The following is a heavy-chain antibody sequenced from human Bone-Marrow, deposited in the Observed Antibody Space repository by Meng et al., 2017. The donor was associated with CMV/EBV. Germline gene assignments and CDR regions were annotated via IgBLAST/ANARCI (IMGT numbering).Heavy chain of an antibody. Sequence: GGSLRLSCAASGFTFSTYSMSWVRQSPGKGLEWVSSISTSSNYIYYADSMRGRFTVSRDNAKNSLYLQMDTLRDEDTAVYYCAGDPVTGWGNQAFDIRGHGTMVTVSS. D-gene: IGHD4-17*01. CDR2: ISTSSNYI. J-gene: IGHJ3*02. V-gene: IGHV3-21*04. CDR1: GFTFSTYS. CDR3: AGDPVTGWGNQAFDI.